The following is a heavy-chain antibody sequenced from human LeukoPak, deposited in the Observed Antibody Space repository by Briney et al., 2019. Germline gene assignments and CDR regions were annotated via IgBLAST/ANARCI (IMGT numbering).Heavy chain of an antibody. CDR3: ARVGHPWGIEDAFDI. D-gene: IGHD3-16*01. V-gene: IGHV6-1*01. Sequence: SQTLSLTCAISGDSVSSNGATWNWIRQSPSRGLEWLGRTYYRSKWYNDYAVSVKSRITINPDTSKNQFSLQLNSVTAEDTAVYYCARVGHPWGIEDAFDIWGQGTMVTVSS. CDR1: GDSVSSNGAT. CDR2: TYYRSKWYN. J-gene: IGHJ3*02.